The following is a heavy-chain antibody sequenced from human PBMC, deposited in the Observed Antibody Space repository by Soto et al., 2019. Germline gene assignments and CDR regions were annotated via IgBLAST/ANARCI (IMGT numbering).Heavy chain of an antibody. D-gene: IGHD3-22*01. V-gene: IGHV3-48*01. Sequence: PGGSLRLSCAASGFTFSTYSMNRVRQAPGKGLEWVSYISSGSAIYYADSVKGRFTSSRDNAKNSLYLQMNSLRAEDTAVYYCARDYYKYYDSSGYYRSQAYWGQGT. CDR1: GFTFSTYS. J-gene: IGHJ4*02. CDR2: ISSGSAI. CDR3: ARDYYKYYDSSGYYRSQAY.